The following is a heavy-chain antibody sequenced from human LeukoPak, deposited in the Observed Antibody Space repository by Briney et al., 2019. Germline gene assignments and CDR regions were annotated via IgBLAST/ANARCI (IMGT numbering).Heavy chain of an antibody. CDR2: IIPIFGTA. D-gene: IGHD5-24*01. V-gene: IGHV1-69*13. Sequence: ASVKVSCKASGGTFSSYAISWVRQAPGQGLEWMGGIIPIFGTANYAQKFQGRVTITAGESTSTAYMELSSLRSEDTAVYYCARGRDGYNYYYMDIWGKGTTVTISS. CDR3: ARGRDGYNYYYMDI. J-gene: IGHJ6*03. CDR1: GGTFSSYA.